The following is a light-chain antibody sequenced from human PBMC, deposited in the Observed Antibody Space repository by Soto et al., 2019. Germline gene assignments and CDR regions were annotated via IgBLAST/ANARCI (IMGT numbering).Light chain of an antibody. CDR3: QQYGSSRT. V-gene: IGKV3-20*01. CDR2: GAS. CDR1: QSVSSSY. J-gene: IGKJ1*01. Sequence: ETVLTQSPGTLSLSPGERATLSCRASQSVSSSYLAWYQQKPGQAPRLLIYGASSRATGIPDRFSGSGSGTDFTLTISRLEPEDFAVYYCQQYGSSRTFGQGTKVE.